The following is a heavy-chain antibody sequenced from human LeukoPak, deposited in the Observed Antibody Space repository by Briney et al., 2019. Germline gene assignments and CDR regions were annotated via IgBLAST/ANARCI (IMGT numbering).Heavy chain of an antibody. J-gene: IGHJ4*02. CDR1: GGTFSSYA. D-gene: IGHD2-21*02. V-gene: IGHV1-69*04. CDR3: ASDGAYCGGDCYWSY. Sequence: SVKVSCKASGGTFSSYAISWMRQAPGQGLEWMGRIIPILGVANYAQKFQGRVTITADKSTSRAYMELSRLRFEDTAVYYCASDGAYCGGDCYWSYWGQGTLVTVSS. CDR2: IIPILGVA.